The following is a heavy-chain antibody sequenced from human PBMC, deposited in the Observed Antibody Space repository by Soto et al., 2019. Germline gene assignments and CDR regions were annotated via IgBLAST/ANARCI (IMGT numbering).Heavy chain of an antibody. J-gene: IGHJ3*02. CDR1: GYTFTDYY. Sequence: GASVKVSCKASGYTFTDYYIHWVRQAPGQGLEWMGWINPNSGGTNYAQKFQGWVTMTRDTSISTAYMELSSLRAEDTAVYYCAKGGVGSTSNAFDIWGQGTMVTVSS. CDR3: AKGGVGSTSNAFDI. V-gene: IGHV1-2*04. CDR2: INPNSGGT. D-gene: IGHD1-26*01.